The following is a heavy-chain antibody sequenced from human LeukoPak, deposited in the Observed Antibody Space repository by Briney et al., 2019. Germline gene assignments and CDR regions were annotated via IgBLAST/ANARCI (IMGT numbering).Heavy chain of an antibody. CDR1: GASISSYY. Sequence: PSETLSLTCSVSGASISSYYWSWIRQPAGKGLEWIGRIDTSGSIIYSPSLRSRVSISVDESKNQLSLKVRSVTAADTAVYYCARVKSSTRGPYYHYYMDVWGKGTTVIVSS. V-gene: IGHV4-4*07. J-gene: IGHJ6*03. CDR3: ARVKSSTRGPYYHYYMDV. CDR2: IDTSGSI.